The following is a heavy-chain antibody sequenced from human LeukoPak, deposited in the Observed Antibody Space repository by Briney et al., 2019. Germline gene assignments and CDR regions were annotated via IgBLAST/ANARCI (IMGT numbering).Heavy chain of an antibody. J-gene: IGHJ3*02. V-gene: IGHV3-11*04. CDR3: ARDSGFGVAISFDI. D-gene: IGHD3-10*01. Sequence: GGSLRLSCAASGFTFSDYYMSWIRQAPGKGLEWVSYISSSGSAIYYADSVKGRFTISRDNAKNSLFLQMNSLRADDTAVYYCARDSGFGVAISFDIWGQGTMVTVSS. CDR2: ISSSGSAI. CDR1: GFTFSDYY.